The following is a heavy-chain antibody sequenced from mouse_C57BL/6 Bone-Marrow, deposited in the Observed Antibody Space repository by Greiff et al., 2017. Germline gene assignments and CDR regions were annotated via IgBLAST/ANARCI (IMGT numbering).Heavy chain of an antibody. J-gene: IGHJ2*01. D-gene: IGHD1-1*01. CDR3: ASGANYYGSSYGY. CDR2: IDPSDSYT. Sequence: VQLQQPGAELVKPGASVKLSCKASGYTFTSYWMQWVKQRPGQGLEWIGEIDPSDSYTNYNQKFKGKATLTVDTSSSTAYMQLSSLTSEDSAVYYCASGANYYGSSYGYWGQGTTLTVSS. V-gene: IGHV1-50*01. CDR1: GYTFTSYW.